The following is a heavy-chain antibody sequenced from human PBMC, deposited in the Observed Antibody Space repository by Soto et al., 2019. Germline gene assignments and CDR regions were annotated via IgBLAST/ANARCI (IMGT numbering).Heavy chain of an antibody. V-gene: IGHV3-11*06. CDR1: GFTFTDYY. D-gene: IGHD3-3*01. Sequence: QEQLVESGGGLVKPGGSLRLSCAASGFTFTDYYMTWIRQAPGKGLEWVSSISSSSSYTKYADSVTGRFTISRDNATHSLYLQMNDLRAADKAVYSCGIDSLALDSPVEIGIWGQGTMVTVSS. J-gene: IGHJ3*02. CDR2: ISSSSSYT. CDR3: GIDSLALDSPVEIGI.